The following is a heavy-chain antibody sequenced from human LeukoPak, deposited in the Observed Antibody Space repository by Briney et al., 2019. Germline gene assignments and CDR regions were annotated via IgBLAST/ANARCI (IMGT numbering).Heavy chain of an antibody. V-gene: IGHV3-7*01. D-gene: IGHD3-16*01. CDR1: GFSVSNFC. J-gene: IGHJ5*02. Sequence: PGGSLRLSCTGSGFSVSNFCMAWVRQAPGKGLEWVANVNEDETGKYYVDSVKGRFTISRDNAKNSLFLQMNSVRVEDTAVYYCATDAFSYPNTWGQGTQVTVSS. CDR2: VNEDETGK. CDR3: ATDAFSYPNT.